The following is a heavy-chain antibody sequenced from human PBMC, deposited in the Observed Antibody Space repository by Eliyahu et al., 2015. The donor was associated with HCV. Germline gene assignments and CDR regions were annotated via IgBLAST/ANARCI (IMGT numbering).Heavy chain of an antibody. V-gene: IGHV4-59*01. CDR3: ASGGGGIAVAGTGGWFDP. CDR1: GGPXTTXY. D-gene: IGHD6-19*01. CDR2: IHYSGST. Sequence: QVQLQESGPGLVKPSETLSLTCXVSGGPXTTXYWSWIRQPPGKGLEWIGYIHYSGSTNYNPSLKSRVTISVDTSKNQXSLNLTSVTAADTAVYYCASGGGGIAVAGTGGWFDPWGQGALVTVSS. J-gene: IGHJ5*02.